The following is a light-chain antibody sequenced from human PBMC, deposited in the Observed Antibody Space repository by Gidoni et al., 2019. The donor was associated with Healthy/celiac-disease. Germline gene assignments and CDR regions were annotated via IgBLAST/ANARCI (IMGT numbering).Light chain of an antibody. CDR2: DAS. CDR3: QQRSHWWT. J-gene: IGKJ1*01. CDR1: QSVSSY. Sequence: EIVLTQSPATLSLSPGARATLSSRASQSVSSYLAWYQQEPGQAPRLLLCDASHRATGIPARCSGSGSGTDFTITIRSLEAEDFEVYYCQQRSHWWTFGQGTKVEIK. V-gene: IGKV3-11*01.